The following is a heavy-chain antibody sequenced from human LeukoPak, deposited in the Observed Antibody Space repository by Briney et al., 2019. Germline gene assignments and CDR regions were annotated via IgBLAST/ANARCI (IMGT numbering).Heavy chain of an antibody. CDR1: GFTVSTTY. V-gene: IGHV3-53*01. Sequence: VGSLRLSSEAPGFTVSTTYMNWVRQVQGKGLEWVCILYSGSSSYYADSVVGRFTISRDNSKNTLSLQMNDLRAEDTAVYYCARVGDHFHWYLDLWGRGTLVTVSS. CDR2: LYSGSSS. J-gene: IGHJ2*01. D-gene: IGHD3-3*02. CDR3: ARVGDHFHWYLDL.